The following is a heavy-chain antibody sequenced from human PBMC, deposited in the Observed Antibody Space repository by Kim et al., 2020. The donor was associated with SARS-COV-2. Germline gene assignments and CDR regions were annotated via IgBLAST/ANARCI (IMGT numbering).Heavy chain of an antibody. CDR3: AKGKGRYFDWLLYYYYYYGMDV. J-gene: IGHJ6*02. D-gene: IGHD3-9*01. CDR2: ISYDGSNK. CDR1: GFTFSSYG. V-gene: IGHV3-30*18. Sequence: GGSLRLSCAASGFTFSSYGMHWVRQAPGKGLEWVAVISYDGSNKYYADSVKGRFTISRDNSKNTLYLQMNSLRAEDTAVYYCAKGKGRYFDWLLYYYYYYGMDVWGQGTTVTVSS.